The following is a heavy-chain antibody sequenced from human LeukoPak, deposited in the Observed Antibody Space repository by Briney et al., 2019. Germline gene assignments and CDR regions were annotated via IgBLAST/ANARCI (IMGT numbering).Heavy chain of an antibody. CDR2: INHSRST. D-gene: IGHD5-24*01. J-gene: IGHJ4*02. V-gene: IGHV4-34*01. CDR3: SRGAARMVEVATIISFEY. CDR1: GGSFSPYY. Sequence: SETLSLTCAVYGGSFSPYYWSWIRQSPDKGLEWIGEINHSRSTNYNPSLKSRVTISVDTSKNQFSLKLSSVTAADTAVYYCSRGAARMVEVATIISFEYWGQGTLVTVSS.